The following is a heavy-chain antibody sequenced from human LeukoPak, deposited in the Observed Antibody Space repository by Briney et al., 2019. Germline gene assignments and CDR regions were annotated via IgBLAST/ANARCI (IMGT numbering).Heavy chain of an antibody. CDR1: GFTFSSYN. CDR3: ARSGSYRLDY. CDR2: ISSSSSTI. D-gene: IGHD1-26*01. V-gene: IGHV3-48*01. J-gene: IGHJ4*02. Sequence: GGSLRLSCAASGFTFSSYNMNWVRQAPGKGLEWVSYISSSSSTIYYADSVKGRFTISRDNAKNSLYLQMNSLRAEDTAVYYCARSGSYRLDYWGQGTLATVSS.